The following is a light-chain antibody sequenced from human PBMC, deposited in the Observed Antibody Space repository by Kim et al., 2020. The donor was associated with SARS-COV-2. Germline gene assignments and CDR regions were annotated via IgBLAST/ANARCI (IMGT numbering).Light chain of an antibody. Sequence: DIQMTQSPSSLSASVGDRVTITCQASQDISNYLNWYQQKPGKAPKLLIYDASNLETGVPSRFSGSGSGTDFTFTISSLQPEEMATYYCQQYDNLPYSFGQGTKLEI. V-gene: IGKV1-33*01. CDR1: QDISNY. CDR2: DAS. J-gene: IGKJ2*03. CDR3: QQYDNLPYS.